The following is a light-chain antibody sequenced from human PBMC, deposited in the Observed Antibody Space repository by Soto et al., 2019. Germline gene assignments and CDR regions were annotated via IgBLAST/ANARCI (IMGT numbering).Light chain of an antibody. V-gene: IGLV4-69*01. CDR3: QTWDTGTVV. Sequence: QLVLTQSPSASASLGASVKLTCTLSSGHSSYAIAWHQQQPEKGPRYLMKLNSDGSHTKGDGIPDRLSGSSSGAERYLTISSLQSEDEADYYCQTWDTGTVVFGGGTKLTVL. J-gene: IGLJ2*01. CDR1: SGHSSYA. CDR2: LNSDGSH.